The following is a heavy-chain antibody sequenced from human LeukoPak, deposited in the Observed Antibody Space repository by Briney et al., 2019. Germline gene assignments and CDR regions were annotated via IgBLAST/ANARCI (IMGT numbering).Heavy chain of an antibody. J-gene: IGHJ4*02. V-gene: IGHV3-11*01. CDR1: GFTFSDSY. CDR3: ARGKYSFDY. Sequence: PGGSLRLSCAASGFTFSDSYMSWIRQAPGKGLEYISYISSSGSTIYYADSVRGRFTLSRDNAKNSLSLEMNSLRAEDTAVYYCARGKYSFDYWGQGTLVTVSS. CDR2: ISSSGSTI.